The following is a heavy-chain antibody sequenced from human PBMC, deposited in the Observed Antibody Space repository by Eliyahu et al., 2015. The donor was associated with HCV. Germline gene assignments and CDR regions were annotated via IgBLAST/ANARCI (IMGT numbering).Heavy chain of an antibody. D-gene: IGHD3-9*01. CDR3: AKTILTGYWYYXDS. Sequence: ESGGGVVQPGGSLRLSCTASGFIFSTHGMHWVRQAPGKGLEWVAFIWYDGGQKKYGDSGKGRFTISRDNSKNTLYLQMDSLRDEDTAVYYCAKTILTGYWYYXDSWGQGTLVTVSS. V-gene: IGHV3-33*08. J-gene: IGHJ4*02. CDR2: IWYDGGQK. CDR1: GFIFSTHG.